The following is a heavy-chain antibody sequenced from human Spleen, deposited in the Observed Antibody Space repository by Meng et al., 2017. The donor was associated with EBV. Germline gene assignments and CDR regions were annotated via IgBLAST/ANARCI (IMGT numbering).Heavy chain of an antibody. Sequence: LVNCGTEWKNPGASVTFSGKSSGYSFINYAMTWVRRAPGQGLEWMGWFNTNTGNPTYAPGFIGRFVFSMDTSVSTAYLQIKSLQPEDTSVYYCARELGWYFLFWGRGTLVTVSS. CDR2: FNTNTGNP. V-gene: IGHV7-4-1*02. CDR1: GYSFINYA. D-gene: IGHD6-6*01. J-gene: IGHJ2*01. CDR3: ARELGWYFLF.